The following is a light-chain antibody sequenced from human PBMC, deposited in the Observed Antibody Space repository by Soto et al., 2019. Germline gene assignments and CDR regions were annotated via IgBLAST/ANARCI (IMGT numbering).Light chain of an antibody. Sequence: DIQMTQSPSSLSASVGDRVTITCRASQSISSYLNWYQQKPGKAPKLLIYAASSLQSGVPSRFSGSGSGTDFTLTISSLQPEDFATYYCQQSYSTTFXQGTKLDIK. CDR1: QSISSY. CDR2: AAS. J-gene: IGKJ2*01. V-gene: IGKV1-39*01. CDR3: QQSYSTT.